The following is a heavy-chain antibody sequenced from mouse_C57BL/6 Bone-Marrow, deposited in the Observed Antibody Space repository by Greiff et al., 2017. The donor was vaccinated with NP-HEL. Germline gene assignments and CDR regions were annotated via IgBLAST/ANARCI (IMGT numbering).Heavy chain of an antibody. Sequence: QVQLQQPGPGLVQPSQSLSITCTVSGFSLTSYGVHWVRQSPGKGLEWLGVIWSGGSTDYNAAFISRLSISKDNSKSQVFFKMNSLQADDTAIYYCAQKGYGGYWGQGTTLTVSS. CDR2: IWSGGST. V-gene: IGHV2-2*01. CDR1: GFSLTSYG. D-gene: IGHD1-1*02. CDR3: AQKGYGGY. J-gene: IGHJ2*01.